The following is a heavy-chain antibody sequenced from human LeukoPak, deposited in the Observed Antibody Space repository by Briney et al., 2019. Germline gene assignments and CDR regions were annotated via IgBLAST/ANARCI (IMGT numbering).Heavy chain of an antibody. CDR3: ASQPPSGFFDY. Sequence: TSSETLSLTCTVSGGSISSYYWSWIRQPPGKGLEWIGYIYYSGSTNYNPSLKSRVTISVDTSKNQFSLKLSSVTAADTAVYYCASQPPSGFFDYWGQGTLVTVSS. J-gene: IGHJ4*02. D-gene: IGHD3-10*01. V-gene: IGHV4-59*01. CDR1: GGSISSYY. CDR2: IYYSGST.